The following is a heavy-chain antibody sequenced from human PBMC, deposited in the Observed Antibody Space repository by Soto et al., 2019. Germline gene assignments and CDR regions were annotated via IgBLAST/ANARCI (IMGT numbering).Heavy chain of an antibody. CDR3: ARDLSVVFDY. Sequence: GGSLRLSCTASGFTFNKYAMSWVRQAPGKGLEWVSAITDSGAASHYADSVKGRFTVSRGNSKNTLYLQMNSLRADDTAVYYCARDLSVVFDYWGQGTLVTVSS. J-gene: IGHJ4*02. CDR1: GFTFNKYA. D-gene: IGHD2-15*01. V-gene: IGHV3-23*01. CDR2: ITDSGAAS.